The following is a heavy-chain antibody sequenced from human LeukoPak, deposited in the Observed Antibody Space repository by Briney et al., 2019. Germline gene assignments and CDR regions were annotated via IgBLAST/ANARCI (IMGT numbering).Heavy chain of an antibody. CDR1: GGTFSSYA. CDR2: IIPIFGTA. Sequence: ASVKVSCKASGGTFSSYAISWVRQAPGQGLEWMGGIIPIFGTANYAQKFQGRVTITADESTSTAYMELNSLRSEDTAVYYCARWVVVTATEPLFDYWGQGTLVTASS. D-gene: IGHD2-21*02. V-gene: IGHV1-69*01. J-gene: IGHJ4*02. CDR3: ARWVVVTATEPLFDY.